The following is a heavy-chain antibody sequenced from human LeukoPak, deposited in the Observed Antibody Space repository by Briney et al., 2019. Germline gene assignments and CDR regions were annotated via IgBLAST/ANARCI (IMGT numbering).Heavy chain of an antibody. CDR1: GFTFSSYG. CDR3: ARYSSSPRAFDI. Sequence: GGSLRLSFAASGFTFSSYGMRWVRQAPGKGLEWVAVIWYDGSNKYYADSVKGRFTISRDNSKNTLYLQMNSLRAEDTAVYYCARYSSSPRAFDIWGQGTMVTVSS. V-gene: IGHV3-33*01. CDR2: IWYDGSNK. J-gene: IGHJ3*02. D-gene: IGHD6-13*01.